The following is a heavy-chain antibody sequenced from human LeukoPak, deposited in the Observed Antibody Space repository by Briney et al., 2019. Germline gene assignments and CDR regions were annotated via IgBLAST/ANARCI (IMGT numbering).Heavy chain of an antibody. CDR2: ISYDGSNK. J-gene: IGHJ6*02. Sequence: PGRSLRLSCAASGFTFSSYAMHWVRQAPGEGREWVAVISYDGSNKYYADSVKGRFTISRDNSKNTLYLQMNSLRAEDTAVYYCARNNGMDVWGQGTTVIVSS. V-gene: IGHV3-30-3*01. CDR3: ARNNGMDV. CDR1: GFTFSSYA.